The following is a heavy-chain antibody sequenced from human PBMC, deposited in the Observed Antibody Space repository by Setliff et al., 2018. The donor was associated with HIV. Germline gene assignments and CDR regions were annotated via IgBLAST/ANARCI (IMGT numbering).Heavy chain of an antibody. CDR1: GYTFGAYF. J-gene: IGHJ4*02. V-gene: IGHV1-2*02. CDR3: AREGPYGDYFDY. CDR2: INPNSGGT. Sequence: ASVKVSCKASGYTFGAYFIHWVRQAPGQGLEWMGWINPNSGGTNYAQKFQGRLTMTRDTSISTAYMELRSLRSDDTAVFYCAREGPYGDYFDYWGQGTLVTVSS. D-gene: IGHD4-17*01.